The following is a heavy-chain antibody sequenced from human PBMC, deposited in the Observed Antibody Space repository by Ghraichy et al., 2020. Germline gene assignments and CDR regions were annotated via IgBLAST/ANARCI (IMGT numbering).Heavy chain of an antibody. CDR2: ITWNGGST. CDR1: GFTLEDYA. D-gene: IGHD2-21*01. V-gene: IGHV3-20*04. Sequence: GESLRLSCTASGFTLEDYAIIWVRQGPGKGLEWVSSITWNGGSTGYADSVKGRFTISRDNAKNIVSLQLTSLRAEDTALYYCARDGGIVEGTADAFDIWGQGTMVTVSS. J-gene: IGHJ3*02. CDR3: ARDGGIVEGTADAFDI.